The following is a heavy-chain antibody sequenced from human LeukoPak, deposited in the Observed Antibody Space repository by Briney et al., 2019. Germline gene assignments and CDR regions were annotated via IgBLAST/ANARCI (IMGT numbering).Heavy chain of an antibody. CDR3: AKASSHYCSSTSCFLDY. J-gene: IGHJ4*02. CDR1: GFTFRSYA. D-gene: IGHD2-2*01. V-gene: IGHV3-30-3*01. Sequence: PGRSLRLSCAASGFTFRSYAMHWVRQAPGKGLEWVAVISYDGSSKYYADSVKGRFTISRDNSKNSLYLQMNSLRTEDTALYYCAKASSHYCSSTSCFLDYWGQGTLVTVSS. CDR2: ISYDGSSK.